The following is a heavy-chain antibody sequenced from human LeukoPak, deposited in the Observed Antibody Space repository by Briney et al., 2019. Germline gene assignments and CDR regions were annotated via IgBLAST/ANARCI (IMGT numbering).Heavy chain of an antibody. D-gene: IGHD4-17*01. V-gene: IGHV3-7*01. Sequence: PGGSLRLSCAGSGFSFSSCWMGWGRQAPGKGLEWVASINQDVSRIHYVDSVKGRFTISRDNAKSSLFLPMASLRVEDTAVYYCARLKDDLTTSDYWSEGSLVTVSS. CDR1: GFSFSSCW. CDR2: INQDVSRI. J-gene: IGHJ4*02. CDR3: ARLKDDLTTSDY.